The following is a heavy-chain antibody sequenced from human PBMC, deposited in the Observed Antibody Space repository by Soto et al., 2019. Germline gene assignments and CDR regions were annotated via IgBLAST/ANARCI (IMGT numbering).Heavy chain of an antibody. CDR3: AHLSWAASGTRYYFDY. CDR2: IYWDDDK. Sequence: QITWTESGPTLVKPTQTLTLTCTFSGFSFSTSAVGVGWIRQPPGKALEWLALIYWDDDKRYSPFLKSRLTITKDTSTNQVVLTMTNMDPVDTGTYYCAHLSWAASGTRYYFDYWGQGTLVTVSS. CDR1: GFSFSTSAVG. V-gene: IGHV2-5*02. D-gene: IGHD6-13*01. J-gene: IGHJ4*02.